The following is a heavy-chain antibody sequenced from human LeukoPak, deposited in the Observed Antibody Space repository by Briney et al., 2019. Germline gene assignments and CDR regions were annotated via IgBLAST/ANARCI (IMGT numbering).Heavy chain of an antibody. CDR3: AKDVSGDYATSFDY. CDR1: GFTFSSYA. D-gene: IGHD4-17*01. J-gene: IGHJ4*02. V-gene: IGHV3-23*01. CDR2: ISGSGGST. Sequence: SGGSLRLSCAASGFTFSSYAMSWVRQAPGKGLEWVSAISGSGGSTYHADSVKGRFTISRDNSKNTLYLQMNSLRAEDTAVYYCAKDVSGDYATSFDYWGQGTLVTVSS.